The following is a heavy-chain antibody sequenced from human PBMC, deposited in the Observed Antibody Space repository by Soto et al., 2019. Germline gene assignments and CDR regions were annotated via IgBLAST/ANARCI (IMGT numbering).Heavy chain of an antibody. CDR3: ARGIHSVLDY. CDR1: GFTFSNFG. D-gene: IGHD2-21*01. J-gene: IGHJ4*02. CDR2: ISNDENIK. V-gene: IGHV3-33*01. Sequence: QVQLVESGGGVVQPGGSLRLSCVASGFTFSNFGMHWVRQAPGKGLEWVAVISNDENIKQYADSVRGRFAISRDSSNNTMYLQMTSLRAEDTAIYYCARGIHSVLDYWGQGTRVTVSS.